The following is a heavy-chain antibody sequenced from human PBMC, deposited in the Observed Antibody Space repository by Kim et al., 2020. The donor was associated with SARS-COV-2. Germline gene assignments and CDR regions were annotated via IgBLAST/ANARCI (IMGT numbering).Heavy chain of an antibody. D-gene: IGHD6-19*01. V-gene: IGHV3-73*01. Sequence: GGSLRLSCAASGLRFSDSAIHWVRQASGKGLEWIARFRKSGDADPTEYADSVRGRFTISRDDSKSTADLVMDSLRSEDTAVYYCASGPSGWTEFFEYWG. CDR1: GLRFSDSA. J-gene: IGHJ4*01. CDR2: FRKSGDADPT. CDR3: ASGPSGWTEFFEY.